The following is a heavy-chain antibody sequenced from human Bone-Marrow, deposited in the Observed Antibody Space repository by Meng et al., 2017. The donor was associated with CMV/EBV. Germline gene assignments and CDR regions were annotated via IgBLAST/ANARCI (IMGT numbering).Heavy chain of an antibody. CDR1: GFTFDDYG. CDR3: ARKNGMDV. CDR2: IKQDGSEK. Sequence: GESLKISCAASGFTFDDYGMSWVRQAPGKGLEWVACIKQDGSEKYYVDSVKGRFTISRDNAKNSLYLQMNSLRAEDTAVYYCARKNGMDVWGQGAAVTVSS. V-gene: IGHV3-7*01. J-gene: IGHJ6*02.